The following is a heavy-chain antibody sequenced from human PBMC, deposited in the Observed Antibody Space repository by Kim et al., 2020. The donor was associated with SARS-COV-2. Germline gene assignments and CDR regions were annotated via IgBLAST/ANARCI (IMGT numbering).Heavy chain of an antibody. Sequence: SETLSLTCTVSGGSISSYCWNWIRQPAGKGLEWIGRIYTSGSTNYNPSLKSRVPMSVDTSKNQFSLKLSSVTAAATAVYYCARVGVIAAAEYYYYGMDVWGQGTTVPVSS. V-gene: IGHV4-4*07. CDR3: ARVGVIAAAEYYYYGMDV. D-gene: IGHD6-13*01. J-gene: IGHJ6*02. CDR2: IYTSGST. CDR1: GGSISSYC.